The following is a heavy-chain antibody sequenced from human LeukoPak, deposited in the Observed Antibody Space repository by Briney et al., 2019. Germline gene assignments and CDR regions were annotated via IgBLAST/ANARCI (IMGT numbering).Heavy chain of an antibody. CDR1: GYTFSSHA. D-gene: IGHD6-6*01. J-gene: IGHJ3*02. CDR2: INTNTGIP. Sequence: ASVKVSCKAFGYTFSSHAMNWVRQAPGQGLELMGWINTNTGIPTYAQGFAGRFVFSLDTSVTTAYQQITSLKAEDTAVYYCARDLVSAGFDIWGQGTMVTVSS. CDR3: ARDLVSAGFDI. V-gene: IGHV7-4-1*02.